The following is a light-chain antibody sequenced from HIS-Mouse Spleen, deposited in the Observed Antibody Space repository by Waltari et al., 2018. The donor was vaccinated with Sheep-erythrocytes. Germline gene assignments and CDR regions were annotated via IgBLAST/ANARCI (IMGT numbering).Light chain of an antibody. J-gene: IGLJ1*01. V-gene: IGLV2-11*01. CDR1: SRDAGVSNY. CDR2: DVS. CDR3: CSYAGSYNHV. Sequence: QSALTQPRSVSGSPGQSVTISCSAPSRDAGVSNYVSWYQQHPGKAPKLIIYDVSKRPSGVPDRFSGSKSGNTASLTISGLQAEDEADYYCCSYAGSYNHVFATGTKVTVL.